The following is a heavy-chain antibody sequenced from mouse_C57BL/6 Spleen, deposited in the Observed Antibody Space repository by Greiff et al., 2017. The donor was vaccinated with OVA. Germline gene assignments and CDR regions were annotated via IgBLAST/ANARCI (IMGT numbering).Heavy chain of an antibody. CDR1: GFTFSSYA. V-gene: IGHV5-9-1*02. CDR2: ISSGGDYI. CDR3: TRACNGSAMDY. Sequence: EVKLVESGEGLVKPGGSLKLSCAASGFTFSSYAMSWVRQTPEKRLEWVAYISSGGDYIYYADTVKGRVTISRDNARNTLYLQMSSLKSEDTAMYYCTRACNGSAMDYWGQGTSVTVSS. J-gene: IGHJ4*01.